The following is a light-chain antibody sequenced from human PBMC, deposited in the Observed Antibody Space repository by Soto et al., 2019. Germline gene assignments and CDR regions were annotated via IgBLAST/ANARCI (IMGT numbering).Light chain of an antibody. CDR1: SSNIGAGYD. CDR2: GNS. V-gene: IGLV1-40*01. J-gene: IGLJ2*01. Sequence: QSVLTQPPSVSGAPGQRVTISCTGSSSNIGAGYDVHWYQQLPGTAPKLLIYGNSNRPSGVPDRFSGSKSGTSASLAITGLQAEDGADYYCQSFDSRLSVVFGGGIKLTVL. CDR3: QSFDSRLSVV.